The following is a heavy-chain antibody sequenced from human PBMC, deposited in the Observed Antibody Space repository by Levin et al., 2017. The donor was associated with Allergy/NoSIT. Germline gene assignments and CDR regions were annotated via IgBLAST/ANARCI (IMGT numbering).Heavy chain of an antibody. CDR2: ISWNSGSI. J-gene: IGHJ4*02. CDR1: GFTFDDYA. D-gene: IGHD3-22*01. CDR3: AKDSSLSYDSSGYPDY. V-gene: IGHV3-9*01. Sequence: SLKISCAASGFTFDDYAMHWVRQAPGKGLEWVSGISWNSGSIGYADSVKGRFTISRDNAKNSLYLQMNSLRAEDTALYYCAKDSSLSYDSSGYPDYWGQGTLVTVSS.